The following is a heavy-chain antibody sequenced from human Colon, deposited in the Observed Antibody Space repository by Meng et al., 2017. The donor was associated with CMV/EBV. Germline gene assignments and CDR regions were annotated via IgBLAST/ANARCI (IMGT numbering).Heavy chain of an antibody. Sequence: QVRLQEGGAGLVKPSGTLSLTCPVYGGSFSGYYWSWIRQPPGKGLEWIGEINHSGSTNYNPSLKSRVTISVDTSKNQFSLKLSSVTAADTAVYYCASILFAAAAGGWGGYWGQGTLVTVSS. V-gene: IGHV4-34*01. CDR3: ASILFAAAAGGWGGY. J-gene: IGHJ4*02. CDR1: GGSFSGYY. D-gene: IGHD6-13*01. CDR2: INHSGST.